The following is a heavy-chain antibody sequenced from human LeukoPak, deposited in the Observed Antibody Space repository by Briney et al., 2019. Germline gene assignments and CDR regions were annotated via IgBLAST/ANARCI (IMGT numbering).Heavy chain of an antibody. CDR2: IKQDGSKK. CDR3: TRVGYIDEGIDY. D-gene: IGHD5-24*01. V-gene: IGHV3-7*04. CDR1: GFPFSSYW. J-gene: IGHJ4*02. Sequence: GGSLRLSCVASGFPFSSYWMTWVRQAPGKGLEWVANIKQDGSKKSYVDSVKGRFTISRDNAKNTLYLQMNSLRAEDTAIYYCTRVGYIDEGIDYWGQGTLVTVSS.